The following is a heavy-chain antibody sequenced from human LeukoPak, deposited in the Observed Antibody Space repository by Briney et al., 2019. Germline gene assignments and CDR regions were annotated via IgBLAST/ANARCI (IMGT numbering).Heavy chain of an antibody. V-gene: IGHV4-30-4*01. J-gene: IGHJ5*02. CDR3: ARAYYYDSRIDP. Sequence: SETLSLTCTVSGGSISSGDYYWSWIRQPPGKGLEWIGYTYYSGSTYYNPSLKSRVTISVDTSKNQFSLRLSSVTAADTAVYYCARAYYYDSRIDPWGQGTVVTVSS. CDR1: GGSISSGDYY. CDR2: TYYSGST. D-gene: IGHD3-22*01.